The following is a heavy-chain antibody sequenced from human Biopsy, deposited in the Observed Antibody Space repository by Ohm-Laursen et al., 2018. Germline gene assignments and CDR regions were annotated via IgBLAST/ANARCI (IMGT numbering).Heavy chain of an antibody. CDR2: VFHSGIT. CDR1: GGSVSSNVHY. V-gene: IGHV4-39*07. D-gene: IGHD3-3*01. J-gene: IGHJ5*02. CDR3: ARTPRDSFWSGSYKRGLWFDP. Sequence: PSETLSLTCTVSGGSVSSNVHYWAWIRQPPGKGLECIGTVFHSGITFYNPSLKSRVTISKDTSKNQFSLQVNSVTAADTAVYYCARTPRDSFWSGSYKRGLWFDPWGQGTLVIVSS.